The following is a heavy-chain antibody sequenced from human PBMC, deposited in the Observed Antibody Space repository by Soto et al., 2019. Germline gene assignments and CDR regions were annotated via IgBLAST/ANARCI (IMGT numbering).Heavy chain of an antibody. CDR3: ARSVRGEFGDY. CDR2: ISSSSSYI. Sequence: EVQLVESGGGLVKPGGSLRLSCAASGFTFSSYSMNWVRQAPGKGLEWVSSISSSSSYIYYADSVKGRFTISRDNAKNSLYLQMNSLRAEDTVVYYCARSVRGEFGDYWGQGTLVTVSS. J-gene: IGHJ4*02. D-gene: IGHD3-10*01. V-gene: IGHV3-21*01. CDR1: GFTFSSYS.